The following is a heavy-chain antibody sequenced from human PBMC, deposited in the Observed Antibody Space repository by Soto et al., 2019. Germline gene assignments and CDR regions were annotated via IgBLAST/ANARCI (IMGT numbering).Heavy chain of an antibody. Sequence: SETLSLTCTVSCVSVSSTSHYWGWVRQPPGKGLEWVGNVYFCGSTFFNSPLKSRLTIFLDTSKNQISLNLTSVPAADTAICYGASLSRQFCVFGVCTLRWAGFDSWGRGTMVTVSS. J-gene: IGHJ5*01. D-gene: IGHD2-21*01. CDR1: CVSVSSTSHY. V-gene: IGHV4-39*01. CDR2: VYFCGST. CDR3: ASLSRQFCVFGVCTLRWAGFDS.